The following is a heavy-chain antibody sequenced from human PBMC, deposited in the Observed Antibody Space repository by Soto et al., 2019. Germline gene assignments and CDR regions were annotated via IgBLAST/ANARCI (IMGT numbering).Heavy chain of an antibody. CDR2: IYYSGST. D-gene: IGHD1-26*01. V-gene: IGHV4-39*01. J-gene: IGHJ4*02. CDR1: GGSISSSSYY. CDR3: ARQNIVGATLIDY. Sequence: SETLSLTCTVSGGSISSSSYYWGWIRQPPGKGLEWIGSIYYSGSTYYNPSLKSRVTISVDTSKNQFSLKLSSVTAADTAVYYCARQNIVGATLIDYWGQGTLVTVSS.